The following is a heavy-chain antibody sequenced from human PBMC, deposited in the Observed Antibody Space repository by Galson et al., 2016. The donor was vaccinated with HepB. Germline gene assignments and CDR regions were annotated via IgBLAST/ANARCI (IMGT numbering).Heavy chain of an antibody. J-gene: IGHJ6*02. D-gene: IGHD2-21*01. V-gene: IGHV3-30*04. CDR3: AREIATNSYYYYGMDV. CDR1: GFTFTTYA. CDR2: ISYDGSNK. Sequence: SLRLSCAASGFTFTTYAMHWVRQAPGKGLEWVAIISYDGSNKYYADSVKGRFTISRDNSKNTLYLLMNSLRPEDTAVYYCAREIATNSYYYYGMDVWGQGTMVTVSS.